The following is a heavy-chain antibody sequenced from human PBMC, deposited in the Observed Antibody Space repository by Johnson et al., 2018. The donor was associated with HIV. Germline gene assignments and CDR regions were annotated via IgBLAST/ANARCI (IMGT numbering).Heavy chain of an antibody. CDR3: ARDKRYCSGGSCHLGAFDI. Sequence: QVQLVESGGGLVKPGGSLRLSCAASGFTFSDYYMSWIRQAPGKGLEWVSYISSSGSTIYYADSVKGRFTISRDNTKNSLYLQMTSLRAEDTAVYYCARDKRYCSGGSCHLGAFDIWGQGTMVTVSS. D-gene: IGHD2-15*01. CDR2: ISSSGSTI. CDR1: GFTFSDYY. V-gene: IGHV3-11*04. J-gene: IGHJ3*02.